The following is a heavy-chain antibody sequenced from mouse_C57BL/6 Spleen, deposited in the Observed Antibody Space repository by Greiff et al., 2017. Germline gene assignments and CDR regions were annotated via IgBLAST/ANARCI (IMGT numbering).Heavy chain of an antibody. CDR1: GYTFTDYN. D-gene: IGHD2-4*01. Sequence: EVQLQQSGPELVKPGASVKIPCKASGYTFTDYNMDWVKQSHGKSLEWIGDINPNNGGTIYNQKFKGKATLTVDKSSITAYMELRSLTSEDTAVYYCARRDYDYDKKAWFAYWGQGTLVTVSA. J-gene: IGHJ3*01. CDR3: ARRDYDYDKKAWFAY. V-gene: IGHV1-18*01. CDR2: INPNNGGT.